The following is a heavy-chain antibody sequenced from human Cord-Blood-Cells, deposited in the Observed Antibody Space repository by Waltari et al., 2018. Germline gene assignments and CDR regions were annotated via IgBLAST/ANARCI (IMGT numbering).Heavy chain of an antibody. CDR2: IYPGDSDT. Sequence: EVQLVQSGAEVKKPGESLKISCKGSGYRFTSYWIGWVRQMPGKGLEWMGIIYPGDSDTRYSPSFQGQVTISADKSISTAYLQWSSLKASDTAMYYCARHFQGPSSSWYADYWGQGTLVTVSS. V-gene: IGHV5-51*01. CDR1: GYRFTSYW. CDR3: ARHFQGPSSSWYADY. D-gene: IGHD6-13*01. J-gene: IGHJ4*02.